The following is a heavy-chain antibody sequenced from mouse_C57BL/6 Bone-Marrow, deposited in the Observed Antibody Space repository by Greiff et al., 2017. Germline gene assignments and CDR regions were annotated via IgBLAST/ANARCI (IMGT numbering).Heavy chain of an antibody. Sequence: EVNVVESGEGLVKPGGSLKLSCAASGFTFSSYAMSWVRQTPEKRLEWVAYISSGGDYIYYADTVKGRFTISRDNARNTLYLQMSSLKSEDTAIYYCTRVGGSYAMDYWGQGTSVTVSS. V-gene: IGHV5-9-1*02. CDR1: GFTFSSYA. CDR2: ISSGGDYI. D-gene: IGHD3-2*02. J-gene: IGHJ4*01. CDR3: TRVGGSYAMDY.